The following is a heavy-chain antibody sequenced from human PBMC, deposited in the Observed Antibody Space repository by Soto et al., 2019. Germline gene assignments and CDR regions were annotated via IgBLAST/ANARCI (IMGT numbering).Heavy chain of an antibody. CDR1: GYTFTSYG. Sequence: ASVKVSCKASGYTFTSYGISWVRQAPGQGLEWMGWISAYNGNTNYAQKLQGRVTMTTDTSTSTAYMELRSLRSDDTAVYYCARDPGYCTSPSCYPKYYYYYGMDVCGQRTTVTVSS. D-gene: IGHD2-2*01. CDR2: ISAYNGNT. V-gene: IGHV1-18*04. CDR3: ARDPGYCTSPSCYPKYYYYYGMDV. J-gene: IGHJ6*02.